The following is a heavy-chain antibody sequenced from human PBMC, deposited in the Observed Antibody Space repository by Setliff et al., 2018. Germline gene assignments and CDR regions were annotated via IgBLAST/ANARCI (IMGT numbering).Heavy chain of an antibody. J-gene: IGHJ6*02. CDR2: IWNDGSSK. CDR3: ARNWVTAHHYYYGMDV. Sequence: GGSLRLSCAASGFTFSSNNMHWVRQAPGKGLEWVALIWNDGSSKFYGDSVKGRFTISRDNSKNTLYLQMDSLRAEDTAVYYCARNWVTAHHYYYGMDVWGQGTTVTVSS. CDR1: GFTFSSNN. V-gene: IGHV3-33*08. D-gene: IGHD2-21*02.